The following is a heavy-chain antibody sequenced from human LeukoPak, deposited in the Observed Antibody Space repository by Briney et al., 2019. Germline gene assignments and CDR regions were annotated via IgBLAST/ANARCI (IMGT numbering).Heavy chain of an antibody. V-gene: IGHV3-20*04. CDR1: GFTFDDYG. CDR2: INWNGGST. D-gene: IGHD3-22*01. CDR3: VRDWGYDSSGYWQKYFDS. J-gene: IGHJ4*02. Sequence: GGSLRLSCAASGFTFDDYGMSWVRQAPGKGLEWVSGINWNGGSTGYADSVKGRFTISRDNAKNSLYLQMNSLRAEDTAVYYCVRDWGYDSSGYWQKYFDSWGQGTLVTVSS.